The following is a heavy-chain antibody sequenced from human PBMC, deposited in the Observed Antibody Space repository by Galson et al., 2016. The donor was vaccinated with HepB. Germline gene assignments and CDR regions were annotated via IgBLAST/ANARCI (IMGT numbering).Heavy chain of an antibody. Sequence: LSLTCNVSGGSISSYYWSWIRQSAGKGLDWIGRIYTNGGTNYNPSPKSRVTMSLDTSKTQFSLKLRSVTAAGTAVYYCAREGELLRGFDYWGQGTLITVSS. CDR2: IYTNGGT. CDR1: GGSISSYY. CDR3: AREGELLRGFDY. V-gene: IGHV4-4*07. D-gene: IGHD1-26*01. J-gene: IGHJ4*02.